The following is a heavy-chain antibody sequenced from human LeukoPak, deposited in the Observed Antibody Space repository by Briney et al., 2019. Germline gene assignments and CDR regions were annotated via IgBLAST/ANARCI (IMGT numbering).Heavy chain of an antibody. CDR2: ISSYSTYM. V-gene: IGHV3-21*01. CDR3: ARVACTGNSCRPYHYYGMDV. J-gene: IGHJ6*02. D-gene: IGHD2-15*01. Sequence: GGSLRLSCAASGFTFSIYSMNWVRQAPGRGLEWVSSISSYSTYMSYADSVKGRFTISRDNSKNTLYLQMNSLRAEDTAVYFCARVACTGNSCRPYHYYGMDVWGQGTTVTVSS. CDR1: GFTFSIYS.